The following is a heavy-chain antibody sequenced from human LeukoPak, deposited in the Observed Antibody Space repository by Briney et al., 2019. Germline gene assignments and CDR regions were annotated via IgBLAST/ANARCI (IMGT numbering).Heavy chain of an antibody. D-gene: IGHD3-3*01. CDR3: ARDRKSYYDFWSGYLRNGY. Sequence: ASVKVSCKASGYTFTSYGISWVRQAPGQGLEWMGWFSAYTGNTNYAQKLQGRVTMTTDTSTSTAYMELRSLRSDDTAVYYCARDRKSYYDFWSGYLRNGYWGQGTLVTVSS. V-gene: IGHV1-18*01. CDR1: GYTFTSYG. J-gene: IGHJ4*02. CDR2: FSAYTGNT.